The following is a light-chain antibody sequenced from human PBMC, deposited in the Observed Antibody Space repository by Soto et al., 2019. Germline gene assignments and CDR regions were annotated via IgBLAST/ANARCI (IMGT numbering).Light chain of an antibody. CDR2: KGT. J-gene: IGLJ1*01. Sequence: QSARAQPAAVSGSPGQSITISCTGTSSGVGAYNSVSWYQQHPHRAPQVIIYKGTQRPSGVSNRFSGSTSGNAASLTISALQTDDEDDYFSCSYSPQSLYVSVPRSEDTV. V-gene: IGLV2-23*01. CDR3: CSYSPQSLYV. CDR1: SSGVGAYNS.